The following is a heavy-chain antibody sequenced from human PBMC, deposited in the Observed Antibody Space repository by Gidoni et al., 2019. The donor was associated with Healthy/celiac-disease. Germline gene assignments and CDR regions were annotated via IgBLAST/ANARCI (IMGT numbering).Heavy chain of an antibody. V-gene: IGHV3-30*02. D-gene: IGHD6-19*01. CDR2: IRYDGSNK. Sequence: QVQLVDSGGGLVQPGGSLRLSCAPSEITFSSYGMHWVRQAPGKGLVCGAFIRYDGSNKYYADSVEGRFTISRDNSKNTLYLQMNSLRAEDTAVYYCAKDTRLGWYSEPPFDYWGQGTLVTVSS. J-gene: IGHJ4*02. CDR3: AKDTRLGWYSEPPFDY. CDR1: EITFSSYG.